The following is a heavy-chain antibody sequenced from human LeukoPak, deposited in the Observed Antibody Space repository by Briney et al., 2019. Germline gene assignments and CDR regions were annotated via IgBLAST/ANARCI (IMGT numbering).Heavy chain of an antibody. CDR1: GFTFSDYY. CDR3: ARDRDDILTGTNWFDP. J-gene: IGHJ5*02. Sequence: GGSLRLSCAASGFTFSDYYMSWIRQAPGKGLEGVSYISSSGSSIYYADSVKGRFNISKDNAKNSLYLQMNSLRAEDTAVYYCARDRDDILTGTNWFDPWGQGTLVTVCS. D-gene: IGHD3-9*01. CDR2: ISSSGSSI. V-gene: IGHV3-11*01.